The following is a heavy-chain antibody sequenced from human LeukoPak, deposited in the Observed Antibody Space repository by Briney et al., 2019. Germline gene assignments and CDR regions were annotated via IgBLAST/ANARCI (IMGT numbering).Heavy chain of an antibody. CDR2: IYHSRNT. CDR1: AYSISSGFF. J-gene: IGHJ4*02. D-gene: IGHD3-10*01. V-gene: IGHV4-38-2*02. Sequence: PSEPVSLTCSVSAYSISSGFFWGWLRQPPGKGLEWIGSIYHSRNTYYNPSLKSRVTISVDTSKNQFSLRLTSVTAADTAVYYCVRYGSGTYSTPCNYWGQGTLVTVSS. CDR3: VRYGSGTYSTPCNY.